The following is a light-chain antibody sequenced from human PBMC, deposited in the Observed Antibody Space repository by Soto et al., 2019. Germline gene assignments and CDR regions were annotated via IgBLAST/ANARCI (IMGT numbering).Light chain of an antibody. V-gene: IGKV1-39*01. J-gene: IGKJ1*01. Sequence: DIQMTQSPSSLSSSVGYRFTITCRAGQSVSTYLNWYQQEPYKAPKLLIYGSSRLQPGVPSRFCGSGSGTDFTLTISSVQPEDFATYFCQHTYRTPWTFGQGTKV. CDR3: QHTYRTPWT. CDR2: GSS. CDR1: QSVSTY.